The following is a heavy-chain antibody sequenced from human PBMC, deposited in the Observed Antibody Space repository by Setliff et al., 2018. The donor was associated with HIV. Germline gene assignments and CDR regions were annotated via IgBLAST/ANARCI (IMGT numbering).Heavy chain of an antibody. V-gene: IGHV1-3*01. J-gene: IGHJ4*02. Sequence: KVSCKASGYTFSTYGMHWVRQAPGQRLEWMGWINAANGKTKYSQKFQGRLTITGDISASTVDMELSRLKPEDTALYFCARDYSGTYYGDIDWWGQGTLVTVSS. CDR3: ARDYSGTYYGDIDW. CDR1: GYTFSTYG. CDR2: INAANGKT. D-gene: IGHD1-26*01.